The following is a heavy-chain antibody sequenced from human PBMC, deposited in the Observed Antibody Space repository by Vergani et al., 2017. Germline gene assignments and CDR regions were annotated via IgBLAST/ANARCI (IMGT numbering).Heavy chain of an antibody. Sequence: EVQLLESGGGLVQPGGSLRLSCAASGFTFSSYAMSWVRQAPGKGLEWVSAISGSGGTIYYADSVKGRFTISRDNAKNSLYLQMNSLRAEDTAVYYCARDRYVDTAMASTGGWFDPWGQGTLVTVSS. CDR2: ISGSGGTI. V-gene: IGHV3-23*01. D-gene: IGHD5-18*01. J-gene: IGHJ5*02. CDR1: GFTFSSYA. CDR3: ARDRYVDTAMASTGGWFDP.